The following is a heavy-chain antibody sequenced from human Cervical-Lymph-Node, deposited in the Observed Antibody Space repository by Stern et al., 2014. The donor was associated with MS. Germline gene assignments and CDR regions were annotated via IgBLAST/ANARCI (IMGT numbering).Heavy chain of an antibody. J-gene: IGHJ4*02. Sequence: EMQLVESGGGLVQPGGSLRLSCTASGFTFTSHAMGWVRQAPGKGLECVSVITGSGHSPFYADSVKGRLTISRDNSKNTLYLEINSLRPEDTAVYYCTKVEERSSLVTSYFDYWGRGTLVTVSS. CDR1: GFTFTSHA. D-gene: IGHD6-6*01. CDR3: TKVEERSSLVTSYFDY. V-gene: IGHV3-23*04. CDR2: ITGSGHSP.